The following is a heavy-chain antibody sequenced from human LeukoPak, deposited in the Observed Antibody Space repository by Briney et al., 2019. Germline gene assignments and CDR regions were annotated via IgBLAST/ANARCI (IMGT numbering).Heavy chain of an antibody. V-gene: IGHV4-34*01. CDR1: GGSFSGYY. CDR2: INHSGST. D-gene: IGHD5-18*01. J-gene: IGHJ4*02. Sequence: PSETLSLTCAVYGGSFSGYYWSWIRQPPGKGLEWIGEINHSGSTNYNPFLKSRVTISVDTSKNQFSLKLGSVTAADTAVYYCARRGSIHLWTYWGQGTLVTVSS. CDR3: ARRGSIHLWTY.